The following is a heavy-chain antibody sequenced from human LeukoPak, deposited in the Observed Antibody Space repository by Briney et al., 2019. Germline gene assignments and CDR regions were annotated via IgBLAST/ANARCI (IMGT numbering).Heavy chain of an antibody. Sequence: SETLSLTCTVSGGSISSSSYYWGWVRQPRGKGLEWIGSIYYSGSTYYNPSLKSRVTISVDTSKNLFSLKLSSVTAADTAVYYCARLITIFGVDPDYWGQGTLVTVSS. CDR2: IYYSGST. D-gene: IGHD3-3*01. V-gene: IGHV4-39*01. CDR3: ARLITIFGVDPDY. CDR1: GGSISSSSYY. J-gene: IGHJ4*02.